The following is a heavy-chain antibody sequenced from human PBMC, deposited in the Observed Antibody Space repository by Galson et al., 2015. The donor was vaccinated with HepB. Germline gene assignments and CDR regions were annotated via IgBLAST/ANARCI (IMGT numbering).Heavy chain of an antibody. V-gene: IGHV1-3*01. J-gene: IGHJ4*02. D-gene: IGHD3-10*01. CDR1: GYTFTSYA. Sequence: SVKVSCKASGYTFTSYAMHWVRQAPGQRLEWMGWINAGNGNTKYSQKFQGRVTITRDTSASTAYMELSSLRSEDTAVYYCARFHAGSGGSFDYWGQGTLVTVSS. CDR3: ARFHAGSGGSFDY. CDR2: INAGNGNT.